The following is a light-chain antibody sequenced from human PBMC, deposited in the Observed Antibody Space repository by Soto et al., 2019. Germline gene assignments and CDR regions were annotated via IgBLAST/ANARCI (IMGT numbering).Light chain of an antibody. J-gene: IGLJ2*01. CDR2: VVT. CDR1: SSDVGAQNY. CDR3: SSYTTFSTLI. Sequence: QSVLTQPASVSGSPGQSITISCSGTSSDVGAQNYVSWYQQYPGKAPRLMIYVVTFRPSGVSDRFSGSRSGSTASLTISGLQPDDEADYYCSSYTTFSTLIFGGGTKLTVL. V-gene: IGLV2-14*01.